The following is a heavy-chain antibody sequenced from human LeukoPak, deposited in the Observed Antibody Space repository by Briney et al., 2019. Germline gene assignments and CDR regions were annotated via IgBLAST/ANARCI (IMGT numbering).Heavy chain of an antibody. CDR1: GGTFSSYA. CDR2: IIPILGIA. CDR3: AREVVEMATIRYWYFDY. D-gene: IGHD5-24*01. J-gene: IGHJ4*02. V-gene: IGHV1-69*04. Sequence: GSSVKVSCKASGGTFSSYAISWVRQAPGQGFNWMGRIIPILGIANYAQKFQGRVTITADKSTSTAYMELSSLRSEDTAVYYCAREVVEMATIRYWYFDYWGQGTLVTVSS.